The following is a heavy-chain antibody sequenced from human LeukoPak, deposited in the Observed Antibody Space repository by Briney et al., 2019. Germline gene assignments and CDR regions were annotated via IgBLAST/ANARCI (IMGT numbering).Heavy chain of an antibody. CDR3: AREDSSSWSAKYHFDY. J-gene: IGHJ4*02. Sequence: GGSLRLSCAASGFTFSSYSMNWVRQAPGKGLEWVSSISSSSSYIYYADSVKGRFTISRDNAKNSLYLQMNSLRAEDTAVYYCAREDSSSWSAKYHFDYWGQGTLVTVSS. V-gene: IGHV3-21*01. CDR1: GFTFSSYS. D-gene: IGHD6-13*01. CDR2: ISSSSSYI.